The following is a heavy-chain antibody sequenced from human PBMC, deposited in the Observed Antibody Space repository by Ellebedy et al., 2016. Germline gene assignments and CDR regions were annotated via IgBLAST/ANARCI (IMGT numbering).Heavy chain of an antibody. Sequence: SETLSLTXTVSGDSISSGGFYWSWIRQHPGKGLEWIGDIDNSGTTYYNPSLKSRVFISGDTSKNQFSLKLSSVTAADTAVYYCARRFYDSTGWWIWFDPWGQGILVTVSS. J-gene: IGHJ5*02. V-gene: IGHV4-31*03. CDR3: ARRFYDSTGWWIWFDP. CDR1: GDSISSGGFY. CDR2: IDNSGTT. D-gene: IGHD3-22*01.